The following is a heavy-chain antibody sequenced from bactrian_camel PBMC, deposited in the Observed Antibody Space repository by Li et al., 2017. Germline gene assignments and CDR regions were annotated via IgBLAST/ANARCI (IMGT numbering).Heavy chain of an antibody. CDR3: AATFDNALSTSPSDFSF. CDR1: GYTYSTYS. V-gene: IGHV3S55*01. J-gene: IGHJ6*01. CDR2: IDSDGTT. Sequence: QLVESGGGSVQAGGSLRLSCAASGYTYSTYSMGWFRQAPGKESEGVAAIDSDGTTAYGDSVKGRFTISRDNAKHTLYLQMNSLKLEDTAMYYCAATFDNALSTSPSDFSFWGQGTQVTVS.